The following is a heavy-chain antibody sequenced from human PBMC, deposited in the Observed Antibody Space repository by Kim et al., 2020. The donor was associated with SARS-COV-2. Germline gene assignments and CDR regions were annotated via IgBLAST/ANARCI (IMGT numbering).Heavy chain of an antibody. V-gene: IGHV4-61*01. CDR3: ASGGVVVPAASSSGYYFDY. CDR2: IYYSGST. J-gene: IGHJ4*02. D-gene: IGHD2-2*01. Sequence: SETLSLTCTVSGGSVSSGSYYWSWIRQPPGKGLEWIGCIYYSGSTNYNPSLKSRVTISVDTSKNQFSLKLSSVTAADTAVYYCASGGVVVPAASSSGYYFDYWGQGTLVTVSS. CDR1: GGSVSSGSYY.